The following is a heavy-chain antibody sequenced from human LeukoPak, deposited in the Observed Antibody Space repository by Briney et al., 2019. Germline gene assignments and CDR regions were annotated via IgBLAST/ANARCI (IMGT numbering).Heavy chain of an antibody. CDR1: GFTFSTYG. V-gene: IGHV3-30*18. J-gene: IGHJ3*02. CDR3: AKDLASAFDI. CDR2: ISYDGSNK. Sequence: GRSLRLSCAASGFTFSTYGMHWVRQAPGKGLEWVAVISYDGSNKYYADSVKGRFTISRDNSKNTLYLQMNSLRAEDTAVYYCAKDLASAFDIWGQGTMVTVSS.